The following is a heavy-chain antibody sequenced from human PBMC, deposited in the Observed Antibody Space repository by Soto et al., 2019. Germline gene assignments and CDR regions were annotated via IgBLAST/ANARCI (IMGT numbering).Heavy chain of an antibody. D-gene: IGHD3-10*01. J-gene: IGHJ5*02. CDR1: GFTFSDYY. CDR3: ARDLRFVDLHYYFDL. Sequence: QEHLVESGGGLVKAGGTLRLSCATSGFTFSDYYMSWVRQAPGKGLEWVSYISSSGTTIQYAESVKGRFTVSRDNVRVTLYLVIDNLRPEDTAVYFCARDLRFVDLHYYFDLWGQGTLVTVST. CDR2: ISSSGTTI. V-gene: IGHV3-11*01.